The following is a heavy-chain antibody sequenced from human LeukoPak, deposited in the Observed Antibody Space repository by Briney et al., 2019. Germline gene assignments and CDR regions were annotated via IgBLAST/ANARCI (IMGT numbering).Heavy chain of an antibody. Sequence: SETLSLTCGVSGYYISRGYYWAWIRQPPGKGLEWIGTIYHIGSTYYNPSLESRVTISVDTSKNEFSLNLNSVTAADTAVYYCARAGWIITSGIDYWGQGALVTVSS. V-gene: IGHV4-38-2*01. CDR3: ARAGWIITSGIDY. D-gene: IGHD1-20*01. CDR1: GYYISRGYY. CDR2: IYHIGST. J-gene: IGHJ4*02.